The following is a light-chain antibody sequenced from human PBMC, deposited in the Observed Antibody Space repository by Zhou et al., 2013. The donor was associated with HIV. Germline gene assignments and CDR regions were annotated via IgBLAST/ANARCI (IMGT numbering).Light chain of an antibody. CDR2: TVS. CDR3: QQYDTSHT. CDR1: QTVSSH. J-gene: IGKJ5*01. V-gene: IGKV3-20*01. Sequence: EAVLTQSPGTLSLSPGERATLSCRASQTVSSHLAWYQQKPGQAPRLLIYTVSNRATGIPDRFSGSGSGTDFTLTITRLEPEDFAVYYCQQYDTSHTFGQGTRLETK.